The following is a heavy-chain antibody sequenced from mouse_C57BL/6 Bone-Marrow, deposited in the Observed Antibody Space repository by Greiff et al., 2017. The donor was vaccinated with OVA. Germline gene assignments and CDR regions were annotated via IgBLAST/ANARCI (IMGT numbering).Heavy chain of an antibody. Sequence: VQLKESEGGLVQPGSSMKLSCTASGFTFSDYYMAWVRQVPEKGLEWVANIHYDGSSTYYLDSLKSRFIISRDNAKNILYLQMSSLKSEDTATYYCARGAYSKAAIDYWCQGTSVTVSS. V-gene: IGHV5-16*01. CDR3: ARGAYSKAAIDY. CDR1: GFTFSDYY. CDR2: IHYDGSST. D-gene: IGHD2-5*01. J-gene: IGHJ4*01.